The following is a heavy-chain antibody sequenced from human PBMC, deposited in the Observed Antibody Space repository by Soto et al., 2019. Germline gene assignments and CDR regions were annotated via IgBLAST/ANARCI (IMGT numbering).Heavy chain of an antibody. Sequence: EVQLLESGGGLVQPGASLRLSCVGSGFFFSSYTMTWVRQAPGKGLEWVSSFSATSENTYYADSVRGRFTISRDNSKNTLVLQRNSLPAEDAAMYYWAKARDQQCVRLPFDDWGQGILVIVSS. V-gene: IGHV3-23*01. J-gene: IGHJ4*02. CDR2: FSATSENT. D-gene: IGHD6-19*01. CDR1: GFFFSSYT. CDR3: AKARDQQCVRLPFDD.